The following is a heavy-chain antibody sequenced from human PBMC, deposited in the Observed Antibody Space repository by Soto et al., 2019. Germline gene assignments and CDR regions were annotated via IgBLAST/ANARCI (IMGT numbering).Heavy chain of an antibody. CDR2: IYYSGST. V-gene: IGHV4-59*01. J-gene: IGHJ3*02. CDR3: ARGISNYYYDSRESRAFDI. D-gene: IGHD3-22*01. Sequence: SSETLSLTCTVSGGSISSYYWSWIRQPPGKGLEWIGYIYYSGSTNYNPSLKSRVTISVDTSKNQFSLKLSSVTAADTAVYYCARGISNYYYDSRESRAFDIWGQGTMVTVSS. CDR1: GGSISSYY.